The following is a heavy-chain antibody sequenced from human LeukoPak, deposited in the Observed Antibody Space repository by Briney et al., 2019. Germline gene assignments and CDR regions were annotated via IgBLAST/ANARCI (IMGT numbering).Heavy chain of an antibody. Sequence: GGSLRLSCAASGFTFSRNSMTWVRQAPGKGLEWVSSISTSSSYIYYADSVKGRFTISRDNAKNTLYLQMNSLRAEDTAVYFCARGDGLAGNRYWGQGTLVTVSS. D-gene: IGHD6-19*01. J-gene: IGHJ4*02. CDR1: GFTFSRNS. CDR3: ARGDGLAGNRY. V-gene: IGHV3-21*01. CDR2: ISTSSSYI.